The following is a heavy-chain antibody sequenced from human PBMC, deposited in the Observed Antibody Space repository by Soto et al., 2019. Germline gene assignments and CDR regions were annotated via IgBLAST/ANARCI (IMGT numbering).Heavy chain of an antibody. V-gene: IGHV4-30-4*01. CDR3: AIDHECGGGSCYSWWYNFDY. D-gene: IGHD2-15*01. J-gene: IGHJ4*02. CDR1: GGSISNSYYY. CDR2: SFYTGST. Sequence: QVQLHEACPGLVKPSQTLALTCTVSGGSISNSYYYWSWIRQPPGKVLEWIGYSFYTGSTSYNPSLRNRLTMSVYMSKNQFSLKLSSVTAADTAVYYCAIDHECGGGSCYSWWYNFDYWGQGSLVTVSS.